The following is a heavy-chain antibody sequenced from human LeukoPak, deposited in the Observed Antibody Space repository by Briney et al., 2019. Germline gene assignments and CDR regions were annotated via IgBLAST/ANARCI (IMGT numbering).Heavy chain of an antibody. CDR1: GFTFSSYW. J-gene: IGHJ6*04. V-gene: IGHV3-7*01. CDR3: ARDYGWQQLVYYYYGMDV. D-gene: IGHD6-13*01. CDR2: IKQDGSEK. Sequence: GGSLRLSCAASGFTFSSYWMSWVRQAPGKGREWVANIKQDGSEKYYVDSVKGRFTISRDNSKNTLYLQMNSLRAEDTAVYYCARDYGWQQLVYYYYGMDVWGKGTTVTVSS.